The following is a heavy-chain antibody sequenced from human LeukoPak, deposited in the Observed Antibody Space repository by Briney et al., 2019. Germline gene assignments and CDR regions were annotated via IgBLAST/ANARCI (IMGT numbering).Heavy chain of an antibody. J-gene: IGHJ5*02. Sequence: ASVKVSCKASGYTFTSYGISWVRQAPGQGLEWMGWISAYNGNTSYAQKLQGRVTMTTDTSTSTAYMELRSLRSDDTAVYYCARMGYYDFWSGYPPPPHYNWFDPWGQGTLVTVSS. CDR1: GYTFTSYG. CDR2: ISAYNGNT. D-gene: IGHD3-3*01. CDR3: ARMGYYDFWSGYPPPPHYNWFDP. V-gene: IGHV1-18*01.